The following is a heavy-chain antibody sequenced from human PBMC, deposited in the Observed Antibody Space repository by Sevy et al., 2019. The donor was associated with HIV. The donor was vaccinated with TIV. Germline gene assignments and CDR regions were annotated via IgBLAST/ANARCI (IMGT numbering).Heavy chain of an antibody. D-gene: IGHD2-21*02. CDR3: ARGSRTVVTPGDVLGI. CDR1: GGSISSGGYS. Sequence: SETLSLTCAVSGGSISSGGYSWNWIRQPPGKGLEWIGYIYHTGSTYYNPSFKSRVTISVDRSKNQFSLKLNSVTAAHTAVYYCARGSRTVVTPGDVLGIWGQGTMVSVSS. J-gene: IGHJ3*02. CDR2: IYHTGST. V-gene: IGHV4-30-2*01.